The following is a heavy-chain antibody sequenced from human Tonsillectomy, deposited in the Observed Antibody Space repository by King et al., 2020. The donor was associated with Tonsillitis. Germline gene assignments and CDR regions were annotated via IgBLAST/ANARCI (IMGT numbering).Heavy chain of an antibody. CDR3: ARGPHRSTTSCYTWGLDY. V-gene: IGHV3-72*01. Sequence: VQLVESGGGLVQPGGSLRLSCAASGFTFSDHYMDWVRQAPGKGLEWVGRTRNKLNSYTTKYAASVKGRFTVSRDDSKNSLYLQMNSLKAEDTAVYYCARGPHRSTTSCYTWGLDYWGQGALVTVSA. J-gene: IGHJ4*02. CDR2: TRNKLNSYTT. D-gene: IGHD2-2*02. CDR1: GFTFSDHY.